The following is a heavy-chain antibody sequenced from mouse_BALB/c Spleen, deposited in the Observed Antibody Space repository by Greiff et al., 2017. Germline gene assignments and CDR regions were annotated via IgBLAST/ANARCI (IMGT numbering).Heavy chain of an antibody. D-gene: IGHD2-4*01. V-gene: IGHV5-6*01. J-gene: IGHJ2*01. CDR1: GFTFSSYG. Sequence: EVQVVESGGDLVKPGGSLKLSCAASGFTFSSYGMSWVRQTPDKRLEWVATISSGGSYTYYPDSVKGRFTISRDNAKNTLYLQMSSLKSEDTAMYYCARQEYDYDYWGQGTTLTVSS. CDR2: ISSGGSYT. CDR3: ARQEYDYDY.